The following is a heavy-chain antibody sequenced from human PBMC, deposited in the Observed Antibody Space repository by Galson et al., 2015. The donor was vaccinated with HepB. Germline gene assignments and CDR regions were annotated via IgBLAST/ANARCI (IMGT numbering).Heavy chain of an antibody. CDR1: GFIFDDYA. V-gene: IGHV3-9*01. J-gene: IGHJ4*02. CDR3: AKTAGRGYSDWLPHY. CDR2: ISWNSNKK. D-gene: IGHD3-9*01. Sequence: SLRLSCAASGFIFDDYAMEWVRQVPGKGLEWVSGISWNSNKKDYADSEKGRFTISRDNAKNSLYLHMSSLRPEDTALYYCAKTAGRGYSDWLPHYWGQGTLVTVSS.